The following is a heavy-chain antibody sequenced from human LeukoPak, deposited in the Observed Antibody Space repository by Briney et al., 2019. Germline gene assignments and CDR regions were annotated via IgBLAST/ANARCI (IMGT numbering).Heavy chain of an antibody. D-gene: IGHD3-10*01. Sequence: ASVKVSCKASGYTFIGYFMHWVRQAPGQGPEWMGWINPNSGGTNYAQKFQGRVTMTRDTSTNTAYTELSRLRFDDTAVYYCARGPSGASGHDYWGQGTQVTVSS. CDR1: GYTFIGYF. J-gene: IGHJ4*02. CDR2: INPNSGGT. V-gene: IGHV1-2*02. CDR3: ARGPSGASGHDY.